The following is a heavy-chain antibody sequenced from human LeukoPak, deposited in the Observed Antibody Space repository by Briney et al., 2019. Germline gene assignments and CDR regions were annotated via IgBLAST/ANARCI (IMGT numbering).Heavy chain of an antibody. D-gene: IGHD3-22*01. J-gene: IGHJ5*02. V-gene: IGHV4-38-2*02. CDR2: IYHSGST. Sequence: KPPETLSLTCTVSGYSISSGYYWGWIRQPPGKGLEWIGSIYHSGSTYYNPSLKSRVTISVDTSKNQFSLKLSSVTAADTAVYYCARMGYYYDSSRFDPWGQGTLVTVSS. CDR1: GYSISSGYY. CDR3: ARMGYYYDSSRFDP.